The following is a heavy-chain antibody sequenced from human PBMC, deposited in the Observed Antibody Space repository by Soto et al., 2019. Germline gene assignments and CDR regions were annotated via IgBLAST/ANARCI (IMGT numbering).Heavy chain of an antibody. CDR2: ISSSSSTI. CDR1: GFTFSSYS. CDR3: ARGKGGITGTTYDY. D-gene: IGHD1-7*01. Sequence: ESGGGLVQPGGSQRLSCAASGFTFSSYSMNWVRQAPGKGLEWVSYISSSSSTIYYADSVKGRFTISRDNAKNSLYLQMNSLRAEDTAVYYCARGKGGITGTTYDYWGQGTLVTVSS. J-gene: IGHJ4*02. V-gene: IGHV3-48*01.